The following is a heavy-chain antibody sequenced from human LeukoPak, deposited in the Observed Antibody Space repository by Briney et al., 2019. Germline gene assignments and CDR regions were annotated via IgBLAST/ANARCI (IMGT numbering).Heavy chain of an antibody. D-gene: IGHD3-9*01. Sequence: TGGSLRLSCAASGFTFSSYAMSWVRQALGKGLEWVSAISGSGGSTYYADSVKGRFTISRDNSKNTLYLQMNSLRAEDTAVYYCAKDGSRAYDILTGYYPDYWGQGTLVTVSS. CDR3: AKDGSRAYDILTGYYPDY. CDR1: GFTFSSYA. CDR2: ISGSGGST. V-gene: IGHV3-23*01. J-gene: IGHJ4*02.